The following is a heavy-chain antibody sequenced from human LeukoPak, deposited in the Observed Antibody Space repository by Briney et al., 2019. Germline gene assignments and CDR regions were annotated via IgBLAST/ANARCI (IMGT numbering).Heavy chain of an antibody. Sequence: GGSLRLSCAASGFTFSDYYMSWIRQAPGKGLEWVSYISSSGSTIYYADSVKGRFTISRDNAKNSLYLQMNSLRAEDTAVYYCARLSVVVPAAINYWGQGTLVTVSS. CDR1: GFTFSDYY. CDR3: ARLSVVVPAAINY. D-gene: IGHD2-2*02. V-gene: IGHV3-11*04. J-gene: IGHJ4*02. CDR2: ISSSGSTI.